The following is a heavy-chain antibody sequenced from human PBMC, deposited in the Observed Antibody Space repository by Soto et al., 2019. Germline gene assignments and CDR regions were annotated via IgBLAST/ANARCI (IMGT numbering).Heavy chain of an antibody. J-gene: IGHJ6*02. CDR2: IDWDDDK. V-gene: IGHV2-70*11. CDR1: GFSLSTSGMC. CDR3: ARTSGQLPGLHGMDV. D-gene: IGHD6-6*01. Sequence: SGPTLVNPTQTLTLTCTFSGFSLSTSGMCVSWIRQPPGKALEWLARIDWDDDKYYSTSLKTRLTISKDTSKNQVVLTMTNMDPVDTATYYCARTSGQLPGLHGMDVWGQGTTVTVSS.